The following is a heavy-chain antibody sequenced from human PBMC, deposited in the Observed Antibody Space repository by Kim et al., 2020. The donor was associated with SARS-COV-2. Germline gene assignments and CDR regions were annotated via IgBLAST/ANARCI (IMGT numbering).Heavy chain of an antibody. CDR2: ST. J-gene: IGHJ4*02. V-gene: IGHV4-34*01. CDR3: ARGIYGYFDY. Sequence: STNYNPSLKSRVTISVDTSKNQFSLELSSVTAADTAVYYCARGIYGYFDYWGQGTLVTVSS. D-gene: IGHD4-17*01.